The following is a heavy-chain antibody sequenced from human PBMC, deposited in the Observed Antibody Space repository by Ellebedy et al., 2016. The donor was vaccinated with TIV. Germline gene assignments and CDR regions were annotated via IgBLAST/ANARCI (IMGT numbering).Heavy chain of an antibody. Sequence: SETLSLTXSVSGGSISSGDHYWSWIRQHPGKGLEWIGYFYYSGSTYYNPSLKSRLTISVDTSKNQFSLKLNSLTAADTAVYHCARGDRTGYTTGWGHWFDPWGQGTLVTVSS. CDR2: FYYSGST. J-gene: IGHJ5*02. CDR1: GGSISSGDHY. V-gene: IGHV4-30-4*01. D-gene: IGHD6-19*01. CDR3: ARGDRTGYTTGWGHWFDP.